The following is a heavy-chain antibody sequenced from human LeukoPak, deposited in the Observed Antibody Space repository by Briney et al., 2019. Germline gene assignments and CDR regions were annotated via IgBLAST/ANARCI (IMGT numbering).Heavy chain of an antibody. V-gene: IGHV3-7*01. D-gene: IGHD3-10*01. CDR3: ATTYGLG. Sequence: PGGSLRLSCAASGFTFSRHWMGWVRQAPGKGLEWVANIKQDASQYYVDSVRGRFIISRDNAKNSLSLQMNSLRLEDTAVYYCATTYGLGWGQGTLVTVSS. CDR1: GFTFSRHW. J-gene: IGHJ4*02. CDR2: IKQDASQ.